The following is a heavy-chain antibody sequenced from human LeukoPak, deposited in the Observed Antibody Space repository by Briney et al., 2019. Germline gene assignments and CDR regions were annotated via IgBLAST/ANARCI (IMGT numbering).Heavy chain of an antibody. D-gene: IGHD2-2*01. J-gene: IGHJ6*03. Sequence: PSETLSLTCTVSGGSISSSSYYWGWIRQPPGKGLEWIGSIYYSGSTNYNPSLKSRVTISVDTSKNQFSLKLSSVTAADTAVYYCARAIIVVVPAATRYYYYMDVWGKGTTVTVSS. CDR2: IYYSGST. CDR3: ARAIIVVVPAATRYYYYMDV. V-gene: IGHV4-39*07. CDR1: GGSISSSSYY.